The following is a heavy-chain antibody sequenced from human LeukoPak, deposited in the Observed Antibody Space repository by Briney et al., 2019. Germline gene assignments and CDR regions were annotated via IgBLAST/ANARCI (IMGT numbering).Heavy chain of an antibody. CDR3: ARASPYFYCSGGSCYFHP. D-gene: IGHD2-15*01. V-gene: IGHV1-69*05. CDR1: GGTFSSYS. CDR2: IIPIFGTA. Sequence: SAVKVSCKASGGTFSSYSISWVRQAPGQGLEWMGGIIPIFGTANYAQKFQCRVTITTDESASTAYMALSSLRSEDTAVYYSARASPYFYCSGGSCYFHPWGQGTLVTVSS. J-gene: IGHJ5*02.